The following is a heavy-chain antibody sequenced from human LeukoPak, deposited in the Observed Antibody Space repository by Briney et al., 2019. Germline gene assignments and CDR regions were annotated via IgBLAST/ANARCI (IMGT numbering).Heavy chain of an antibody. CDR1: GYSISSGYY. V-gene: IGHV4-38-2*01. Sequence: SETLSLTXAVSGYSISSGYYWGWIRQPPGKGRAWIGGSYHSGSTYYNPSLKSRLTISVDTSKNQFSLKLSSVTAADTAVYYCASLIAPIYCSSTSCHTGHAFDIWGQGTMVTVSS. CDR2: SYHSGST. D-gene: IGHD2-2*02. CDR3: ASLIAPIYCSSTSCHTGHAFDI. J-gene: IGHJ3*02.